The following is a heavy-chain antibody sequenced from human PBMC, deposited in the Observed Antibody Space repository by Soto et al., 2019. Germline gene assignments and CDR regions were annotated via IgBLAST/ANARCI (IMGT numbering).Heavy chain of an antibody. CDR1: GFTFSSYG. Sequence: GGSLRLSCAASGFTFSSYGMHWVRQAPGKGLEWVAVISYDGSNKYYADSVKGRFTISRDNSKNTLYLQMNSLRAEDTAVYYCAKPIKSGQWLALDYWGQGTLVTVSS. D-gene: IGHD6-19*01. CDR2: ISYDGSNK. V-gene: IGHV3-30*18. CDR3: AKPIKSGQWLALDY. J-gene: IGHJ4*02.